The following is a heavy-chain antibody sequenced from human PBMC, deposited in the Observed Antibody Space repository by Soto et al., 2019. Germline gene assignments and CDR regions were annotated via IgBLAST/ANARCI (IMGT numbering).Heavy chain of an antibody. Sequence: PSDSMSLSCAVYGGSFSSYYWSWIRQPPGKGLEWIGEINHSGSTNYNPSLKSRVTISVDTSKNQFSLKLSSVTAADTAVYYCASLNVVVPAAPWSVYYYYGMDVWGQGTTVIAP. CDR2: INHSGST. J-gene: IGHJ6*02. CDR3: ASLNVVVPAAPWSVYYYYGMDV. CDR1: GGSFSSYY. D-gene: IGHD2-2*01. V-gene: IGHV4-34*01.